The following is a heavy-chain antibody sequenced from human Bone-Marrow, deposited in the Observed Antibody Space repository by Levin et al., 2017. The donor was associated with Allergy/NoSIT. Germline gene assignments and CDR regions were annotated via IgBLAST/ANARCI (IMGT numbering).Heavy chain of an antibody. CDR1: GGSFSGYY. CDR3: ARELSGGSWGPLYYYYYYMDV. CDR2: INHSGST. V-gene: IGHV4-34*01. D-gene: IGHD2-15*01. J-gene: IGHJ6*03. Sequence: PSETLSLTCAVYGGSFSGYYWSWIRQPPGKGLEWIGEINHSGSTNYNPSLKSRVTISVDTSKNQFSLKLSSVTAADTAVYYCARELSGGSWGPLYYYYYYMDVWGKGTTVTVSS.